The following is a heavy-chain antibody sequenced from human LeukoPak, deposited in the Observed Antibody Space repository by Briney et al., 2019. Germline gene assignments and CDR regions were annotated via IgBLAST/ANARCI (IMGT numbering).Heavy chain of an antibody. CDR2: SYYSGST. D-gene: IGHD5-18*01. J-gene: IGHJ4*02. V-gene: IGHV4-30-4*01. Sequence: SQTLSLTCTVSGDSISSGNYYWNWIRQSPGKGLEWIGHSYYSGSTYYNSSLKSRVTISVDMSKNQFSLKLTSVTAADTAVYYCARFRENRAMAEYYFDSWGQGALVTVSS. CDR1: GDSISSGNYY. CDR3: ARFRENRAMAEYYFDS.